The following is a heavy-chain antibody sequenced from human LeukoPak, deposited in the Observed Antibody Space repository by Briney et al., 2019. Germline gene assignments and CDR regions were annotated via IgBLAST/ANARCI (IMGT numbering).Heavy chain of an antibody. J-gene: IGHJ4*02. CDR2: IYTSGST. CDR1: GNSISSYY. V-gene: IGHV4-4*07. CDR3: ARETTGLAQYFDY. Sequence: SETLSLTCTVSGNSISSYYWSWIRQPAGKGLEWIGRIYTSGSTNYNPSLKSRVTMSVDTSKNQFSLNLSAVTAADPAVYYCARETTGLAQYFDYWGQGTLVTVSS. D-gene: IGHD4-11*01.